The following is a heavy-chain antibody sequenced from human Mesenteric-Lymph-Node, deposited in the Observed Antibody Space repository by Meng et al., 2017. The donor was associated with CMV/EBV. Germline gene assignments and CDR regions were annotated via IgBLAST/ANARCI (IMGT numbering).Heavy chain of an antibody. CDR3: AGGEVLDY. CDR2: AYQIEGI. CDR1: GVAIISMY. J-gene: IGHJ4*02. V-gene: IGHV4-59*01. Sequence: QAQLQAQVPGVLNAAESMFLTCNVCGVAIISMYWLSTQKPARKHMKMTGYAYQIEGIIYKPCLKRRGTMSVDMSKNQFAVKVSCVTAGDTAVYCCAGGEVLDYWGQGTLVTVSS.